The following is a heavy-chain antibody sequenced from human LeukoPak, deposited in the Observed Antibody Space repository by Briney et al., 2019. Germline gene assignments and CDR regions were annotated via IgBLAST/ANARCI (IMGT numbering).Heavy chain of an antibody. J-gene: IGHJ4*02. CDR3: AREGRLQFGLFDY. Sequence: GGSLRLSCAASGFTFSDYYMSWIRQAPGKGLEWVSYIGSSGGSIYYADSVKGRFTMSRDNAKNSLSLQMHSLRAEDTAVYYCAREGRLQFGLFDYWGQGTLVTVSS. D-gene: IGHD5-24*01. CDR2: IGSSGGSI. V-gene: IGHV3-11*01. CDR1: GFTFSDYY.